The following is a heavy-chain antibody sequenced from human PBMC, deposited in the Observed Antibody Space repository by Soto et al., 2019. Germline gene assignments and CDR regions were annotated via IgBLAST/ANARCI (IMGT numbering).Heavy chain of an antibody. CDR2: IIPIFGTA. V-gene: IGHV1-69*06. CDR3: ARELPYSSSREGDAFDI. J-gene: IGHJ3*02. CDR1: GGTFSSYA. Sequence: ASVKVSCKASGGTFSSYAISWVRQAPGQGLEWMGGIIPIFGTANYAQKFQGRVTITADKSTSTAYMELSSLRSEDAAVYYCARELPYSSSREGDAFDIWGQGKMVTVSS. D-gene: IGHD6-6*01.